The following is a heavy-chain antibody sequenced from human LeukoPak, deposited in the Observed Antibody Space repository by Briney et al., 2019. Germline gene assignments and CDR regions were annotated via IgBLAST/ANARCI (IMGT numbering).Heavy chain of an antibody. J-gene: IGHJ5*02. D-gene: IGHD2-2*02. CDR3: ARYCSSTNCYKGGFDP. V-gene: IGHV4-31*03. CDR1: GGSISSGGYY. CDR2: IYYSGST. Sequence: SETLSLTCTVSGGSISSGGYYWSWIRQHPGKGLEWIGYIYYSGSTYSNPSLKSRVTISVDTSKNQFSLNLSSVTAADTAVYYCARYCSSTNCYKGGFDPWGQGTLVTASS.